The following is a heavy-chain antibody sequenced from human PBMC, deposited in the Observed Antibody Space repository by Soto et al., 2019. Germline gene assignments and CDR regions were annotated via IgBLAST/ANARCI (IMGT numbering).Heavy chain of an antibody. J-gene: IGHJ5*02. V-gene: IGHV1-18*01. D-gene: IGHD2-8*01. CDR1: VYTFMSYG. CDR2: ISVYKGNT. Sequence: ASVKVSCKASVYTFMSYGIHWVRQAPGQGLEWMGWISVYKGNTNYAQKLQDRVTMTTDTSTSTAYMELRSLRSDDTAVYFCARDQTLYAIGGDYWFDPWGQGTLVTVSS. CDR3: ARDQTLYAIGGDYWFDP.